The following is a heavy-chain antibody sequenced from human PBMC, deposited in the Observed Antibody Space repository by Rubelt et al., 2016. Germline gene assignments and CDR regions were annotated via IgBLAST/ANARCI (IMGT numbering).Heavy chain of an antibody. CDR2: IYYRGST. CDR3: ARDLGDLSDY. J-gene: IGHJ4*02. V-gene: IGHV4-30-4*07. D-gene: IGHD2-21*02. Sequence: EGIGYIYYRGSTFYNPSLKSRVTISVDTSKNQFSLKLSSVTAADTAVYYCARDLGDLSDYWGQGTLVTVSS.